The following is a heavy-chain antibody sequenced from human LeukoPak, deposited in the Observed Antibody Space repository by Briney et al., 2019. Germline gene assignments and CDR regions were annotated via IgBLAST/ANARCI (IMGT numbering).Heavy chain of an antibody. CDR2: IYPGDSDT. Sequence: GASLKISCKGSGYSFTSYWIGWVRQMPGKGLEWRGIIYPGDSDTRYSPSFQGQVTISADKSISTAYLQWSSLKASDTAMYYCARGSGRKYDFWSYWGQGTLVTVSS. CDR3: ARGSGRKYDFWSY. D-gene: IGHD3-3*01. J-gene: IGHJ4*02. V-gene: IGHV5-51*01. CDR1: GYSFTSYW.